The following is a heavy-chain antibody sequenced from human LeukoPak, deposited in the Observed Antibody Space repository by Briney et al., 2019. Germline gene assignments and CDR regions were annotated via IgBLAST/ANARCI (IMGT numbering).Heavy chain of an antibody. Sequence: ASVRVSCKASGYTLSGYYIHWARQAPGQGLEWLGWINPNSGETNYAQKFQGGVTLTRDTSISTFYMEVSRLRSDDTAVYFCARYNWNDVVSALDYWGQGTLVTVSS. CDR2: INPNSGET. D-gene: IGHD1-1*01. CDR3: ARYNWNDVVSALDY. CDR1: GYTLSGYY. J-gene: IGHJ4*02. V-gene: IGHV1-2*02.